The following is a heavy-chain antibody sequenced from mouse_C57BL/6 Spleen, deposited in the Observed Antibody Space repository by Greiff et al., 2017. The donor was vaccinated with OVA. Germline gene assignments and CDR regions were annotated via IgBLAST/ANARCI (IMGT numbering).Heavy chain of an antibody. CDR1: GYTFTSYW. CDR3: ATTYDDDEERFAY. J-gene: IGHJ3*01. CDR2: IDPSDSYT. V-gene: IGHV1-69*01. D-gene: IGHD2-4*01. Sequence: QVQLQQPGAELVMPGASVKLSCKASGYTFTSYWMHWVKQRPGQGLEWIGEIDPSDSYTNYNQKFKGKSTLTVDKSSSTAYMQLSSLTSEDSAVYYCATTYDDDEERFAYWGQGTLVTVSA.